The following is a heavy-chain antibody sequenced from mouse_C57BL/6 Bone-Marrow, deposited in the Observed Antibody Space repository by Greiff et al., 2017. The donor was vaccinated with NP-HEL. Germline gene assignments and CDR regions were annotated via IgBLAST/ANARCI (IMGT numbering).Heavy chain of an antibody. V-gene: IGHV5-9-1*02. Sequence: EVQLVESGESLVKPGGSLKLSCAASGFTFSSYAMSWVRQTPEKRLEWVAYISSGGDYIYYADTVKGRFTISRDNARNTLYLQMSSLKSEDTAMYYCTRDYGSSWGFAYWGQGTLVTVSA. J-gene: IGHJ3*01. CDR2: ISSGGDYI. D-gene: IGHD1-1*01. CDR3: TRDYGSSWGFAY. CDR1: GFTFSSYA.